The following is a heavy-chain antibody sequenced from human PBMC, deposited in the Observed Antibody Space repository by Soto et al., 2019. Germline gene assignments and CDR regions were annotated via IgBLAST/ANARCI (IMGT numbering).Heavy chain of an antibody. J-gene: IGHJ4*02. CDR3: ARVPFPYYYGSGSYFYFDS. CDR2: IQKSGSS. D-gene: IGHD3-10*01. V-gene: IGHV4-31*03. Sequence: QVQLQESGPGLVKPSQTLSLTCTVSNDSISSSGYYWSWIRQHPGKGLEWIGYIQKSGSSFYNPSLKSRVTISIDTSKNQFSLKLSSVTAADTAVYYCARVPFPYYYGSGSYFYFDSWGQGTLVTVSS. CDR1: NDSISSSGYY.